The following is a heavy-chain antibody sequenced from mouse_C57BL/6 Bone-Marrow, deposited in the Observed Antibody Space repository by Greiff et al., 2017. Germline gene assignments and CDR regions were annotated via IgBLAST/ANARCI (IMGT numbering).Heavy chain of an antibody. CDR2: IYPSDSET. CDR3: AREGITTVVEGFAY. J-gene: IGHJ3*01. D-gene: IGHD1-1*01. Sequence: QVQLQQPGAELVRPGSSVKLSCKASGYTFTSYWMDWVKQRPGQGLEWIGNIYPSDSETHYNQKFKDKATVTVDKSSSTAYMQLSSLTSEDSAVYYCAREGITTVVEGFAYWGQGTLVTVSA. CDR1: GYTFTSYW. V-gene: IGHV1-61*01.